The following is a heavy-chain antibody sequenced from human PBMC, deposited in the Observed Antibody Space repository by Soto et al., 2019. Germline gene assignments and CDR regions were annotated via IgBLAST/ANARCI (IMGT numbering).Heavy chain of an antibody. CDR1: GVTFSTYW. D-gene: IGHD2-21*01. Sequence: RGSPRLSCAAYGVTFSTYWTHWVRQAPGKGLVWVSRINGGGTTTGYADSVRGRFTISRDNAKNTLYLQMNSLRAEDTAVYYCASALGDTRNALDIWGQGTLVTV. V-gene: IGHV3-74*01. CDR2: INGGGTTT. J-gene: IGHJ3*02. CDR3: ASALGDTRNALDI.